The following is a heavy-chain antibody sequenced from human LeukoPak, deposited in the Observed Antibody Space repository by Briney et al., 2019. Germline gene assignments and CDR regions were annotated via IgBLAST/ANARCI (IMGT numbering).Heavy chain of an antibody. V-gene: IGHV3-30*02. CDR2: IQSDGNNK. Sequence: GGSLRLSCAASGFIFSSYDIHWVRQAPGKGLEWVAFIQSDGNNKYYADSVKGRFTISRDNSKNTLYLQMNSLRAEDTAVYYCAKNVSRVYWGQGTPVTVSS. CDR1: GFIFSSYD. J-gene: IGHJ4*02. CDR3: AKNVSRVY. D-gene: IGHD3-10*02.